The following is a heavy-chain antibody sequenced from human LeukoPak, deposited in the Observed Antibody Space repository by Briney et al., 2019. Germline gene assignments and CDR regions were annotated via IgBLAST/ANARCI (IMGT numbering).Heavy chain of an antibody. CDR2: IYHSGST. D-gene: IGHD1-26*01. J-gene: IGHJ4*02. V-gene: IGHV4-38-2*02. Sequence: PSETLSLICTVSGYSISSDYYWGWIRQPPGKGLEWIGSIYHSGSTYYNPSLKSRVTISVDTSKNQFSLKLRSVTAADTAVYYCARDKRWEPFLNWGQGTLVTVSS. CDR1: GYSISSDYY. CDR3: ARDKRWEPFLN.